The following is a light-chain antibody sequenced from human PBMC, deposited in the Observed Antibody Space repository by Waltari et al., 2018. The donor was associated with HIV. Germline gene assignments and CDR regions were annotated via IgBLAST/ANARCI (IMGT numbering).Light chain of an antibody. V-gene: IGKV3-11*01. J-gene: IGKJ1*01. Sequence: EIVLPQSPHTLSFSPGERAPLPCRASQSVSSYLAWYQQKPGQAPRLLIYDAFKRATGIPARFSGSGSGTDFTLTISSLEPEDFAVYYCQQRSNWPPWTFGQGTKVEIK. CDR3: QQRSNWPPWT. CDR2: DAF. CDR1: QSVSSY.